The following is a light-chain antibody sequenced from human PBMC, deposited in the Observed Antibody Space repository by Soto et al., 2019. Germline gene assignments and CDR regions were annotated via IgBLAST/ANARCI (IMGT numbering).Light chain of an antibody. Sequence: QSALTQPRSVSGSPGQSVTISCTGTSSDVGGYNSVSWYQQYPGKAPKLMIYDVSKRPSGVPDRFSGSKSGNTASLTISGLQAEDVADYYCCSYAGSYTLYVFGTGTKLSVL. CDR1: SSDVGGYNS. J-gene: IGLJ1*01. CDR3: CSYAGSYTLYV. CDR2: DVS. V-gene: IGLV2-11*01.